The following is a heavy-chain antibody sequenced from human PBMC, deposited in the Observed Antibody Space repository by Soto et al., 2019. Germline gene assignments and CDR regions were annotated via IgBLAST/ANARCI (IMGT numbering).Heavy chain of an antibody. V-gene: IGHV3-30*04. CDR1: GFTLNDYA. D-gene: IGHD2-8*02. CDR3: ATDGVEYVVSGLYYFDY. Sequence: GGSLRLSCAASGFTLNDYAMHWVRQVPGKGLEWVAFISYNGKNKYYGGSVKGRFTISRDDSKNTLYLQMNSLRSEDTAVYYCATDGVEYVVSGLYYFDYWGQGTLVTVSS. J-gene: IGHJ4*02. CDR2: ISYNGKNK.